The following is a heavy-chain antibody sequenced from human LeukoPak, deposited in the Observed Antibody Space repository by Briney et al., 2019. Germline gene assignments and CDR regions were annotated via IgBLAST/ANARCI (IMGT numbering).Heavy chain of an antibody. CDR1: GYTFTGYY. CDR3: AREQQLVGFDP. CDR2: INPNSGGT. J-gene: IGHJ5*02. D-gene: IGHD6-13*01. V-gene: IGHV1-2*02. Sequence: GSVNVSCKASGYTFTGYYMHWVRQAPGQGLEWMGWINPNSGGTNYAQKFQGRVTMTRDTSISTAYMELSRLRSGDTAVYYCAREQQLVGFDPWGQGALVTVSS.